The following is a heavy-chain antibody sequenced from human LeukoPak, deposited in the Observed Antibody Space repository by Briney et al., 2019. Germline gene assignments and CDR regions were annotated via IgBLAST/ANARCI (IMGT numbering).Heavy chain of an antibody. CDR2: IYSGGST. Sequence: GGSLRLSCAASGFTVSSNYMSWVRQAPGKGLEWVSVIYSGGSTYYADSVKGRFTISRDNSKNTLYLQMNSLRAEDTAVYYCARGRAVNYYYGMDVWGQGTTVTVSS. J-gene: IGHJ6*02. V-gene: IGHV3-66*01. CDR1: GFTVSSNY. CDR3: ARGRAVNYYYGMDV.